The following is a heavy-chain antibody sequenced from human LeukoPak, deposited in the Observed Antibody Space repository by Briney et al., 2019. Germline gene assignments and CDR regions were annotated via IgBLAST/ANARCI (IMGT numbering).Heavy chain of an antibody. CDR1: GGSVSSGDYY. CDR2: IYTSGST. CDR3: ARGYYYDSSGYYFPLRAFDI. D-gene: IGHD3-22*01. V-gene: IGHV4-61*02. Sequence: SQTLSLTCTVSGGSVSSGDYYWSWIRQPAGKGLEWIGRIYTSGSTNYNPSLKSRVTISVDTSKNQFSLKLSSVTAADTAVYYCARGYYYDSSGYYFPLRAFDIWGQGTMVTVSS. J-gene: IGHJ3*02.